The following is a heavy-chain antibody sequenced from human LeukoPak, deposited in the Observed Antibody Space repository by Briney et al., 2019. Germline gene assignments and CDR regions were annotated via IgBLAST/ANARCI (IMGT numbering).Heavy chain of an antibody. CDR3: AKSDWFDP. CDR2: SKYDGSTA. J-gene: IGHJ5*02. Sequence: GGSLRLSCETSGFTLKNYWMSWLRRAPGKGLEWVSRSKYDGSTAMYAESVKGRFTISRDNARGTLYLQMNSLRVDDTAVFYCAKSDWFDPCGRGILVTVSS. V-gene: IGHV3-74*03. CDR1: GFTLKNYW.